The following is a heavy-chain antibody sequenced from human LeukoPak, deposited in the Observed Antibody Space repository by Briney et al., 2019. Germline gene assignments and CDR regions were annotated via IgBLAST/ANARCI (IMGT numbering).Heavy chain of an antibody. V-gene: IGHV3-48*01. CDR2: ISSGSYTT. Sequence: PGGSLRLSCAASGFTFSSYSMNWVRQAPGKGLEWVSYISSGSYTTYYADSVKGRFTISRGNAKNSLYLQMDSLRAEDMAVYYCAGNWGYAFDIWGQGTMVTVSS. CDR3: AGNWGYAFDI. CDR1: GFTFSSYS. J-gene: IGHJ3*02. D-gene: IGHD7-27*01.